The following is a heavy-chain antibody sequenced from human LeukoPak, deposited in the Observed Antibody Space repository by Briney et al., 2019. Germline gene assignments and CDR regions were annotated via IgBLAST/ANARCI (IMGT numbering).Heavy chain of an antibody. CDR1: GFTFSSYG. Sequence: GGSLRLSCAASGFTFSSYGMSWVRQAPGKGLEWVSAISGSGGSTYYADSVKGRFTISRDNAKNSLYLQMNSLRAEDTAVYYCARDLGYSSGPNYWGQGTRVTVSS. CDR3: ARDLGYSSGPNY. CDR2: ISGSGGST. V-gene: IGHV3-23*01. J-gene: IGHJ4*02. D-gene: IGHD6-19*01.